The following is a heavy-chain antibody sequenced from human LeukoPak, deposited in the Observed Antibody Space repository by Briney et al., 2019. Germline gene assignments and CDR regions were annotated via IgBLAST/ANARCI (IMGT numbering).Heavy chain of an antibody. CDR2: ISWNSGSI. D-gene: IGHD6-13*01. CDR1: GFTFDDYA. CDR3: AKMGIAAAAESMDV. Sequence: PGRSLRLSCAASGFTFDDYAMNWVRQAPGKGLEWVSGISWNSGSIGYADSVKGRFTISRDNAKNSLYLQMNSLRAEDTALYYCAKMGIAAAAESMDVWGKGTTVTVSS. V-gene: IGHV3-9*01. J-gene: IGHJ6*03.